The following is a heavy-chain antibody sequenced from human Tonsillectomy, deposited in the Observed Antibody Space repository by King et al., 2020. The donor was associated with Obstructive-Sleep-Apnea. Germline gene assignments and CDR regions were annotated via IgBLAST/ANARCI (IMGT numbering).Heavy chain of an antibody. Sequence: QLQESGPGLVKPSETLSLTCTVSGGSISSYYWSWIRQPPGKGLEWIGYIYYSGSTNYNPSLKSRVTISVDTSKNQFSLKLSSVTAADTAVYYCARDKGRYCGGDCYSRYFDLWGRGTLVTVSS. CDR2: IYYSGST. CDR3: ARDKGRYCGGDCYSRYFDL. D-gene: IGHD2-21*02. J-gene: IGHJ2*01. V-gene: IGHV4-59*01. CDR1: GGSISSYY.